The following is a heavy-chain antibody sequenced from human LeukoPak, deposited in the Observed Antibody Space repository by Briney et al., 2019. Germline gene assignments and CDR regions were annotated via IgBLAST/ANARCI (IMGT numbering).Heavy chain of an antibody. Sequence: GGSLRLSCAASGFSFSTIYMSWVRQTPGQGLEWVANINVDGTAEYYVDSVKGRFTISRDNAKNSLYLQMNSLRAEDTAVYYCARDPYRFAFDIWGQGTVVLVSS. D-gene: IGHD1-26*01. J-gene: IGHJ3*02. CDR1: GFSFSTIY. CDR2: INVDGTAE. V-gene: IGHV3-7*03. CDR3: ARDPYRFAFDI.